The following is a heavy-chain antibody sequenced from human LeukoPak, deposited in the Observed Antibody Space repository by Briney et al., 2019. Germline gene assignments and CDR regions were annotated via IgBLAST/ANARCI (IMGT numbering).Heavy chain of an antibody. CDR2: ISGSGGST. CDR3: LIGVDTAMITAYYYYYMDV. D-gene: IGHD5-18*01. Sequence: PGGSLRLSCAASGFTFSSYAMSWVRQAPGKGLEWVSAISGSGGSTYYTDSVKGRFTISRDNAKNSLYLQMNSLRAEDTAVYYCLIGVDTAMITAYYYYYMDVWGKGTLVTVSS. V-gene: IGHV3-23*01. CDR1: GFTFSSYA. J-gene: IGHJ6*03.